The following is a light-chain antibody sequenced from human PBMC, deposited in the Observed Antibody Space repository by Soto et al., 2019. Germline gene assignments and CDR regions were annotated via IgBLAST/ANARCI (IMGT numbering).Light chain of an antibody. Sequence: EIVLTQSPGTLSLSPGERATLFCRASQSVSSYFAWYQQKPGQAPNLLIYDASNRATGIPARFSGSGSGTDFTLPISSLEPEDFAVYYCQQRSNWPLTFGQGTRLEIK. V-gene: IGKV3-11*01. CDR1: QSVSSY. J-gene: IGKJ5*01. CDR3: QQRSNWPLT. CDR2: DAS.